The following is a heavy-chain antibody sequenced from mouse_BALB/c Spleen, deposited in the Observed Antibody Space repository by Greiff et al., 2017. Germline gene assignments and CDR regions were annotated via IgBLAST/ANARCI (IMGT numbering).Heavy chain of an antibody. D-gene: IGHD2-14*01. Sequence: EVKLMESGPSLVKPSQTLSLTCSVTGDSITSGYWNWIRKFPGNKLEYMGYISYSGSTYYNPSLKSRISITRDTSKNQYYLQLNPVTTEDTATYYCARKGNYRYSSFDYWGQGTTLTVSS. J-gene: IGHJ2*01. CDR3: ARKGNYRYSSFDY. CDR2: ISYSGST. CDR1: GDSITSGY. V-gene: IGHV3-8*02.